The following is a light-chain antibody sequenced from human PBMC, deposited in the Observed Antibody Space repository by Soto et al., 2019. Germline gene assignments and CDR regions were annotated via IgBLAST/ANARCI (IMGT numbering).Light chain of an antibody. V-gene: IGKV2-28*01. Sequence: DIVMTQSPLSLPVTPGEPASISCRSSQSLLQSNGYNFLDWYLQKPGQSPQLLIYMGSNRASGVPDRFSGSGSGTDFTLKISRVEAEDVGVYYCMQALQTSRTFDQGTKVEIK. CDR3: MQALQTSRT. CDR1: QSLLQSNGYNF. J-gene: IGKJ1*01. CDR2: MGS.